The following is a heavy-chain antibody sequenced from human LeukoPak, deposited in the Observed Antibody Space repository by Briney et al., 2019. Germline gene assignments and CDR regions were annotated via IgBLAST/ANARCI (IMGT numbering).Heavy chain of an antibody. J-gene: IGHJ4*02. CDR1: GFTFSNYW. D-gene: IGHD1-14*01. V-gene: IGHV3-7*05. Sequence: GGSLRLSCVGSGFTFSNYWINWVRQAPGKGLEWVGNINEDGSRKNYADSVKGRFTISRDNSKKMLYLQMNSLRAEDTAVYYCAKGPERSDRGYSDYWGQGTLVTVSS. CDR2: INEDGSRK. CDR3: AKGPERSDRGYSDY.